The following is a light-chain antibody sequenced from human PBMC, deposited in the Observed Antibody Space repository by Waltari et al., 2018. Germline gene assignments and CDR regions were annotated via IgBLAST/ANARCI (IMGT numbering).Light chain of an antibody. CDR1: QSIATW. V-gene: IGKV1-5*03. Sequence: DIQMTQSPSTLSASVGDIVTITCRASQSIATWLAWYQQKPGKAPKLLIYRASSLQSGVPSGFSGSGSGTEFTLTISSLQPDDFATYYCQQYYNYPRTFGQGTKVEIK. CDR3: QQYYNYPRT. CDR2: RAS. J-gene: IGKJ1*01.